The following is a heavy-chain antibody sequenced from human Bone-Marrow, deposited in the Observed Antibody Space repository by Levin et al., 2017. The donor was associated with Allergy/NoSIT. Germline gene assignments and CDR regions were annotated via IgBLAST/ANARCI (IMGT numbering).Heavy chain of an antibody. Sequence: LSLTCAASGFTFNNYAMSWVRQAPGKGLEWVSGIRGSGTITDYADSVKGRVIISRDNSQDTLYLQMTNLRAEDTAIYYCAKSEGRAVRTIDYWGQGTLVTVTS. CDR1: GFTFNNYA. J-gene: IGHJ4*02. D-gene: IGHD1-1*01. CDR2: IRGSGTIT. CDR3: AKSEGRAVRTIDY. V-gene: IGHV3-23*01.